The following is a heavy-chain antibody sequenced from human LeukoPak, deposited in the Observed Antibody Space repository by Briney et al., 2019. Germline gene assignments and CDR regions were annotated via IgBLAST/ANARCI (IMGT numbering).Heavy chain of an antibody. Sequence: SETLSLTCTVSGGSISSSSYYWGWIRQPPGKGLEWIGSIYYSGITYYNPSLKSRVTISVDTSKNQFSLKLTSVTAADTAVYYCASPRGGGSSKYYFDYWGQGTLVTVSS. CDR1: GGSISSSSYY. D-gene: IGHD1-26*01. CDR3: ASPRGGGSSKYYFDY. V-gene: IGHV4-39*01. CDR2: IYYSGIT. J-gene: IGHJ4*02.